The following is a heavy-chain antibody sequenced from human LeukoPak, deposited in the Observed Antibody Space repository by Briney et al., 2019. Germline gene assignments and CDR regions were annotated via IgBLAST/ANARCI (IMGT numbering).Heavy chain of an antibody. CDR1: GGSISSGSYY. J-gene: IGHJ5*02. V-gene: IGHV4-61*02. D-gene: IGHD3-10*01. CDR2: IYTSGST. Sequence: SETLSLTCTVSGGSISSGSYYWSWIRQPAGKGLEWIVRIYTSGSTNYNPSLKSRVTISVDTSKNQFSLKLSSVTAADTAVYYCARDLVVRGVIGWFDPWGQGTLVTVSS. CDR3: ARDLVVRGVIGWFDP.